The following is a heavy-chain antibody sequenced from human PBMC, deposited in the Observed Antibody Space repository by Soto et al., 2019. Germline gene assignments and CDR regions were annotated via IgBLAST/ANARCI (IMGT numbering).Heavy chain of an antibody. CDR1: GGTFNTYA. CDR3: AREGNGEGDLDYFGMDV. Sequence: QVHLVQSGAEVKKPGSSVKVSCKASGGTFNTYAISWVRQAPGQGLEWMGGIIPVFGTATYAQKFQGRVTITADESTSTAYMELSSLSSEDTAVYSCAREGNGEGDLDYFGMDVWGQGTTVTVSS. CDR2: IIPVFGTA. D-gene: IGHD3-10*01. J-gene: IGHJ6*02. V-gene: IGHV1-69*12.